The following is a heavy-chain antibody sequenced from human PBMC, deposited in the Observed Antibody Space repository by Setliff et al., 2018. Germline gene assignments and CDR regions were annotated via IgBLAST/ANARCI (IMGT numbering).Heavy chain of an antibody. CDR1: GGTFRSYG. CDR3: ARIFLYGTSWYFDN. CDR2: IIPNFGAT. J-gene: IGHJ4*02. Sequence: SVKVSCKASGGTFRSYGISWVRQAPGQGLEWMGGIIPNFGATSYAQKFQGRVTITTDESTNTAYMELSSLRAEDTAVYFCARIFLYGTSWYFDNWGQGTLVTVSS. V-gene: IGHV1-69*05. D-gene: IGHD3-3*01.